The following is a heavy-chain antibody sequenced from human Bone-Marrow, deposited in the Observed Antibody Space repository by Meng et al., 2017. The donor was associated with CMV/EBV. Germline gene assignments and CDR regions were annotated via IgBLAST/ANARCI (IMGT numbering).Heavy chain of an antibody. D-gene: IGHD2-8*01. J-gene: IGHJ4*02. Sequence: SVKVSCKASGGTFSSYAISWVRQAPGQGLEWMGGIIPIFGTANYAQKFQGRVTITTDESTSTAYMELSSLRSEDTAVYYCASGDCTKGVCYNWDYWGQGTLVTVSS. CDR2: IIPIFGTA. CDR3: ASGDCTKGVCYNWDY. V-gene: IGHV1-69*05. CDR1: GGTFSSYA.